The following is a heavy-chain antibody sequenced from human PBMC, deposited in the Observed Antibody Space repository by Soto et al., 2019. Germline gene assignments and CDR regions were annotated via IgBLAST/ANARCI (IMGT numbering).Heavy chain of an antibody. CDR1: GFSFSDHC. CDR3: GRVGDYNFWSGPDY. Sequence: TGGSLRLSCAASGFSFSDHCMDWVRQAPGKGLEWVARTRNKANRYTTEYAASVKGRFTISRDDSKNSLYLQMNSLQTEDTAVYYCGRVGDYNFWSGPDYWGQGTLVTVSS. J-gene: IGHJ4*02. CDR2: TRNKANRYTT. V-gene: IGHV3-72*01. D-gene: IGHD3-3*01.